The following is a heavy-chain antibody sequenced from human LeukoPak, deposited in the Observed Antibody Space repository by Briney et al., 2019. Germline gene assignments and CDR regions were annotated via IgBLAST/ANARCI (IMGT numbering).Heavy chain of an antibody. CDR1: GFIVSNSY. Sequence: GGPLRLSCAASGFIVSNSYMSWVRQAPGKGLQWVSVIYSGGSTFYADSVRGRFTISRDTSKNTVFLQMNSLRAEDTAVYYCARGSGTQLVPHSDFWGQGTLVTVSS. V-gene: IGHV3-53*01. J-gene: IGHJ4*02. D-gene: IGHD6-13*01. CDR2: IYSGGST. CDR3: ARGSGTQLVPHSDF.